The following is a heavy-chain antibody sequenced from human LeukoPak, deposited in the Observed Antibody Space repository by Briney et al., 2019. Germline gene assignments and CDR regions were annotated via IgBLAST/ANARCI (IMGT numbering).Heavy chain of an antibody. D-gene: IGHD2-2*01. J-gene: IGHJ6*03. CDR3: AREVVEPAAMSYYYYYYMDV. Sequence: PRGSLRLSCAASGFTFSSYEMNWVRQAPGKGLEWVSYISSIGSTIYYADSVKGRFTISRDNAKNSLYLQVNSLRAEDTAVYYCAREVVEPAAMSYYYYYYMDVWGKGTTVTVFS. CDR1: GFTFSSYE. CDR2: ISSIGSTI. V-gene: IGHV3-48*03.